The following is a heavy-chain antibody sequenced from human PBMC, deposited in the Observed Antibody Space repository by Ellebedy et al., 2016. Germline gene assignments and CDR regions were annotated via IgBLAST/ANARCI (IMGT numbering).Heavy chain of an antibody. J-gene: IGHJ5*02. D-gene: IGHD2-2*01. CDR3: AKDSSSWYCSSTSCYNWFNP. CDR1: GFTFSSYA. Sequence: GESLKISXAASGFTFSSYAMSWVRQAPGKGLEWVSAISGSGGSTYYADSVKGRFTISRDNSKNTLYLQMNSLRAEDTAVYYCAKDSSSWYCSSTSCYNWFNPWGQGTLVTVSS. CDR2: ISGSGGST. V-gene: IGHV3-23*01.